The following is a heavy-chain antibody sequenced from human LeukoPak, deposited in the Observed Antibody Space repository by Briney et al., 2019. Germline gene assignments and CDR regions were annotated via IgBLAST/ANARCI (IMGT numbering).Heavy chain of an antibody. CDR1: GFTFSSYS. CDR3: ARDLSDAFDI. CDR2: ISSSSSYI. V-gene: IGHV3-21*01. J-gene: IGHJ3*02. Sequence: GGSLRLSCAASGFTFSSYSMNWVRQAPGKGLEWVSSISSSSSYIYHADSVKGRFTISRGNAKNSLYLQMNSLRAEDTAVYYCARDLSDAFDIWGQGTMVTVSS.